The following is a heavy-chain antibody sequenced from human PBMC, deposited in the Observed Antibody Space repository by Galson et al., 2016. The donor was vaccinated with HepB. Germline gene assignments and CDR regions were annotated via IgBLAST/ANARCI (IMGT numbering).Heavy chain of an antibody. CDR1: GFSISTSG. CDR3: ARELVRSAFDL. J-gene: IGHJ3*01. Sequence: SLRLSCAASGFSISTSGFNWVRQAPGTGLQWISYINSAFSPIYYADSVKGRFTISRDNAKNLLFLQMNSLRDEDTAVYYCARELVRSAFDLWGQGTMVTVSS. V-gene: IGHV3-48*02. D-gene: IGHD4/OR15-4a*01. CDR2: INSAFSPI.